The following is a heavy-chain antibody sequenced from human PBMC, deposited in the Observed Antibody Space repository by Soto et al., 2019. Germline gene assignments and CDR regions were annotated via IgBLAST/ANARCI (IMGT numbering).Heavy chain of an antibody. CDR2: ISYDGSNK. D-gene: IGHD4-17*01. CDR3: ARGVRTVTRFDRDYYSYGMDV. V-gene: IGHV3-30-3*01. Sequence: QVQLVESGGGVVQPGRSLRLSCAASGFTFSSYAMHWVRQAPGKGLEWVAVISYDGSNKYYADSVKGRFTISRDNSKNTLDLQMNSLRAEDTAVYYCARGVRTVTRFDRDYYSYGMDVWGQGTTVTVSS. CDR1: GFTFSSYA. J-gene: IGHJ6*02.